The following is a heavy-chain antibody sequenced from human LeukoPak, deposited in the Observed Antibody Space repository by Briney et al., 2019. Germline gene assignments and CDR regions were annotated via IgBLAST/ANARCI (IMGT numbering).Heavy chain of an antibody. CDR1: GFTFSSYA. D-gene: IGHD3-3*01. V-gene: IGHV3-23*01. J-gene: IGHJ3*02. CDR3: AKDRILEWLAHDAFDI. CDR2: ISGGGGST. Sequence: PGGSLRLSCAASGFTFSSYAMSWVRQAPGKGLEWVSAISGGGGSTYYADSVKGRFTISRDNSKNTLYLQMNSLRAEDTAVYYCAKDRILEWLAHDAFDIWGQGTMVTVSS.